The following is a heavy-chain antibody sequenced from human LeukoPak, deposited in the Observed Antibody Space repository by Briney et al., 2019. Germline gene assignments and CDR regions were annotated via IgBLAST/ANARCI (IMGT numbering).Heavy chain of an antibody. D-gene: IGHD2-2*01. CDR1: GFTFSSYA. CDR3: AKAYCSSTSCYPLDY. Sequence: GGSLRLSCAASGFTFSSYAMSWVRQAPGEGLEWVSAISGSGGSTYYADSVKGRFTISRDDSKNTLYLQMNSLRAEDTAVYYCAKAYCSSTSCYPLDYWGQGTLVTVSS. J-gene: IGHJ4*02. V-gene: IGHV3-23*01. CDR2: ISGSGGST.